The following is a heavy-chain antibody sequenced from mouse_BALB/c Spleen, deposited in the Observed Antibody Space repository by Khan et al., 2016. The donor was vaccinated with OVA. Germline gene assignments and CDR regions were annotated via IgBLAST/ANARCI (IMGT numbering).Heavy chain of an antibody. D-gene: IGHD2-3*01. Sequence: EVKLEESGGGLVQPGGSMKLSCVASGFTFSNFWMNWVRQSPEKGLEWVAEIRLKSNNYATNYAESVKGRFTISRDDSKSSVYLQMNNLRAEDTGIYYCSRPGGYYAWFAYWGQGTLVTVSA. V-gene: IGHV6-6*02. CDR3: SRPGGYYAWFAY. J-gene: IGHJ3*01. CDR2: IRLKSNNYAT. CDR1: GFTFSNFW.